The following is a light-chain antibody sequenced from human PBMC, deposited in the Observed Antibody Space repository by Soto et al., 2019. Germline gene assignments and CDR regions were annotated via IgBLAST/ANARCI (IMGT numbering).Light chain of an antibody. V-gene: IGKV1-27*01. CDR1: QGISNF. CDR2: AAS. CDR3: QKYNSAPRT. Sequence: DIQMTQSPSSLSAFIGDRVTITCRANQGISNFLAWYQQKPGKVPKLLIYAASTLQSGVPSRFSGSGSGTDSTLTISSLQPEDVATYYCQKYNSAPRTFGQGTKLEIK. J-gene: IGKJ2*02.